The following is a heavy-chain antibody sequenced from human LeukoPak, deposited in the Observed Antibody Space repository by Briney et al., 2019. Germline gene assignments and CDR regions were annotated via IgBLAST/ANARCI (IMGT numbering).Heavy chain of an antibody. CDR2: IYYGGST. D-gene: IGHD6-19*01. Sequence: AETLSLTCTVSGGSISSYYWSWIRQPPGKGLGWIGYIYYGGSTNYKPSLKSRVTISVDTSKNQFSLQLSSVTAADTAVYYCARGGSGYFDYWGEGTLVTVSS. CDR1: GGSISSYY. V-gene: IGHV4-59*01. J-gene: IGHJ4*02. CDR3: ARGGSGYFDY.